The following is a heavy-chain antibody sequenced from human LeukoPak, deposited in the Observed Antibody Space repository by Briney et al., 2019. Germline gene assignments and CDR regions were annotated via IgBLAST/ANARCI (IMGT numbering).Heavy chain of an antibody. D-gene: IGHD1-26*01. Sequence: PGGSLRLSCAASGFTFSRYWMSWVGQAPGKGLEGVANIKQDGSEKYYVDSVKGRFTISRDNAKNSLYLQMNSLRAEDTAVYYCARFYSGSYSYFDYWGQGTLVTVSS. V-gene: IGHV3-7*03. CDR1: GFTFSRYW. CDR3: ARFYSGSYSYFDY. J-gene: IGHJ4*02. CDR2: IKQDGSEK.